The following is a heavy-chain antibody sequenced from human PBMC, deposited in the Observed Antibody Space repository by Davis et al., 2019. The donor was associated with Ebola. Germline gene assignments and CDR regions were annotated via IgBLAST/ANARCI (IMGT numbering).Heavy chain of an antibody. CDR3: ARGVGYCSSTSCYRHYFDY. V-gene: IGHV4-59*12. CDR1: GGSISSYY. CDR2: IYYSGST. J-gene: IGHJ4*02. D-gene: IGHD2-2*01. Sequence: SETLSLTCTVSGGSISSYYWSWIRQPPGKGLEWIGYIYYSGSTNYNPSLKSRVTISVDTSKNQFSLKLSSVTAADTAVYYCARGVGYCSSTSCYRHYFDYWGQGTLVTVSS.